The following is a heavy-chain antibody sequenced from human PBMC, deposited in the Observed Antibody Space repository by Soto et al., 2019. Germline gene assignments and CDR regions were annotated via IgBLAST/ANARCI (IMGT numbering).Heavy chain of an antibody. CDR3: ARGIWLRSSFDY. CDR2: INHSGSI. V-gene: IGHV4-34*01. J-gene: IGHJ4*02. D-gene: IGHD5-12*01. CDR1: GGSFSGYY. Sequence: QVQLQQWGAGLLKPSETLSLTCAVYGGSFSGYYWSWIRQPPGKGLEWIGEINHSGSINYNPSLKSRVSISVDTSKNQFSLKLSSVTAADTAVYYCARGIWLRSSFDYWGQGTLVTVSS.